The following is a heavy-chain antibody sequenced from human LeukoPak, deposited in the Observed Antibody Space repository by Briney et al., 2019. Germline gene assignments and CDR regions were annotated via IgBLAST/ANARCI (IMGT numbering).Heavy chain of an antibody. D-gene: IGHD3-3*01. Sequence: PTGGSLRLSCAASGFTFSSYAMSWVRQAPGMGLEWLSYTSASRDITYYADSVKGRFTISRDNAKNSLYLQMNSLRAEDTAVYYCVRGSLASGVVVYYYYYLDVWGKGTTVTVSS. J-gene: IGHJ6*03. CDR2: TSASRDIT. V-gene: IGHV3-48*01. CDR3: VRGSLASGVVVYYYYYLDV. CDR1: GFTFSSYA.